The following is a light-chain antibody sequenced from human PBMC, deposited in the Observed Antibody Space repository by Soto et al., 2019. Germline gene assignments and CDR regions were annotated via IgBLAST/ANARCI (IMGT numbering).Light chain of an antibody. J-gene: IGLJ1*01. CDR3: VLYMGGGSYV. CDR2: STN. CDR1: SGSVSTGYH. Sequence: QTVVTQEPSFSVSPGGTVTLTCGLTSGSVSTGYHPSWYQQTPGQAPCTLIYSTNTRSSGVPDRFSGSILGNKAALTIAGAQADDESDYYCVLYMGGGSYVFGTGTKVTVL. V-gene: IGLV8-61*01.